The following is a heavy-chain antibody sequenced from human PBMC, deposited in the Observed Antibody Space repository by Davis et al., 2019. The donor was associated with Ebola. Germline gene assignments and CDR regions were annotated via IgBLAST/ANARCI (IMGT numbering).Heavy chain of an antibody. CDR2: INHSGST. D-gene: IGHD5-24*01. J-gene: IGHJ4*02. Sequence: SETLSLTCTVSGGSISSYYWSWIRQPPGKGLEWIGEINHSGSTNYNPSLKSRVTISVDTSKNQFSLKLSSVTAADTAVYYCARAGGRWLQSVPFDYWGQGTLVTVSS. V-gene: IGHV4-34*01. CDR3: ARAGGRWLQSVPFDY. CDR1: GGSISSYY.